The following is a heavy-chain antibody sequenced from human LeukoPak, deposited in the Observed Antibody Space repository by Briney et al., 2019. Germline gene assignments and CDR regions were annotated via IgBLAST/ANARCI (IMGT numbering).Heavy chain of an antibody. CDR2: INWNGGST. Sequence: GGSLRLSCAASGFTFDDYGMSWVRQAPGKGLEWVSGINWNGGSTGYADSVNGRFTISRDNAKNSLYLQMNSLRAEDTAVYYCARDLLGNSGSYLRHPNGPPFDYWGQGTLVTVSS. CDR3: ARDLLGNSGSYLRHPNGPPFDY. D-gene: IGHD1-26*01. V-gene: IGHV3-20*04. J-gene: IGHJ4*02. CDR1: GFTFDDYG.